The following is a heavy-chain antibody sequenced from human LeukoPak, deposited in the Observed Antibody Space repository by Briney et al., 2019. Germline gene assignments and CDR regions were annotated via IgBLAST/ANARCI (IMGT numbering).Heavy chain of an antibody. CDR2: INWNGDST. J-gene: IGHJ4*02. CDR1: GFSFDDYG. CDR3: VCGKWADY. D-gene: IGHD1-26*01. Sequence: GGSLRLSCAASGFSFDDYGLTWVRQAPGKGLEWVSGINWNGDSTDYADSVKGRFTISRDNAKNSLYLQMNSLRAEDTAVYYCVCGKWADYWGQGTLVTVSS. V-gene: IGHV3-20*04.